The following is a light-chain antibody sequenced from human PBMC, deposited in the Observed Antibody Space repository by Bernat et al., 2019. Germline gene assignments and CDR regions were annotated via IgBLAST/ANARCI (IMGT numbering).Light chain of an antibody. V-gene: IGLV3-21*03. CDR2: DDS. Sequence: SYVLTQPPSVSVAPGKTARITCGGDRISTTSVHWYQQRAGQAPVLVAYDDSDRPSGIPLRISGSSSGNTATLTISCVEAGDEADYYCQVWDATIDHPGVFGGGTKLTVL. J-gene: IGLJ3*02. CDR1: RISTTS. CDR3: QVWDATIDHPGV.